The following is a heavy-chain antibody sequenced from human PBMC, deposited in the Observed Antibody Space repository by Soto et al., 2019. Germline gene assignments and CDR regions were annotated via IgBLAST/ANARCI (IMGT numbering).Heavy chain of an antibody. D-gene: IGHD6-13*01. CDR1: GESFSGYY. V-gene: IGHV4-34*01. CDR3: ARLAAAGNY. Sequence: PSETLSLTCAVYGESFSGYYWSWIRQPPGKGLEWIGEINHSGSTNYNPSLKSRVTISVDTSKNQFSLKLSSVTAADTAVYYCARLAAAGNYWGQGTLVTASS. J-gene: IGHJ4*02. CDR2: INHSGST.